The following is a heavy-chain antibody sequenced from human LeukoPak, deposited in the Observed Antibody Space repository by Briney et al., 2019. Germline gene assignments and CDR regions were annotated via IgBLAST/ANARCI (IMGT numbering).Heavy chain of an antibody. CDR2: ISSSSSYI. V-gene: IGHV3-21*01. D-gene: IGHD5-18*01. J-gene: IGHJ4*02. Sequence: GGSLRLSCAASGFTFSGYSMNWVRQAPGKGLEWVSSISSSSSYIYYADSVKGRFTISRDNAKNSLYLQMNSLRAEDTAVYYCARWGYSYGYGFDYWGQGTLVTVSS. CDR3: ARWGYSYGYGFDY. CDR1: GFTFSGYS.